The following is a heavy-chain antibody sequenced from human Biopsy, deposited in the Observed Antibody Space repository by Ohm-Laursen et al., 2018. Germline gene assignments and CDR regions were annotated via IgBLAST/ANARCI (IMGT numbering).Heavy chain of an antibody. Sequence: SLRLSCTASGFDFSDYSMSWVRQAPGKGLEWVSSVTTTSSYIYYADSVKGRFTISRDNANKSLYLQMNSLRDEDTAVYYCARGPSGTAAGRFASWGQGTLVTVSS. CDR3: ARGPSGTAAGRFAS. CDR2: VTTTSSYI. J-gene: IGHJ4*02. D-gene: IGHD6-13*01. V-gene: IGHV3-21*01. CDR1: GFDFSDYS.